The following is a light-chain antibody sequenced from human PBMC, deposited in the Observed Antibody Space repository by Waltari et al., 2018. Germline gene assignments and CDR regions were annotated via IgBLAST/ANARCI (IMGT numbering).Light chain of an antibody. J-gene: IGKJ3*01. CDR2: WAS. Sequence: DIVMTQSPDSLAVSLGERVSINCKSSQSIFYSSKNKNYLAWYQQKPGQPPKLLIYWASSRAFGVPKRFSGSGSGTDFTLTISSLAAEDVAIYYCQQYYSMPLTFGPGTTVEI. CDR1: QSIFYSSKNKNY. V-gene: IGKV4-1*01. CDR3: QQYYSMPLT.